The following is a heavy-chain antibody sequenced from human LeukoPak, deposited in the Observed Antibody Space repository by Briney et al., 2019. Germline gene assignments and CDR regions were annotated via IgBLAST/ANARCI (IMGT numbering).Heavy chain of an antibody. CDR3: ARAVVGSSWSGYYFDY. V-gene: IGHV1-2*04. J-gene: IGHJ4*02. Sequence: ASVKVSCKASGYTFTGYYMHWVRQAPGHGLEWVGWINPNSGGTNYAQKFQGWVTMTRDTSISTAYMELSRLRSDDTAVYYCARAVVGSSWSGYYFDYWGQGTLVTVSS. CDR1: GYTFTGYY. D-gene: IGHD6-13*01. CDR2: INPNSGGT.